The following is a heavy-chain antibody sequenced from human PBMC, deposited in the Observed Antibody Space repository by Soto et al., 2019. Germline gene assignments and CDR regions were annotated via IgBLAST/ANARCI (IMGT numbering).Heavy chain of an antibody. CDR1: GVSISGSY. CDR2: IHTGGGT. CDR3: ARISGGPIC. J-gene: IGHJ4*02. V-gene: IGHV4-4*07. Sequence: PSETLSLTCSVSGVSISGSYWHWFRQPAGERPEWIGRIHTGGGTNYNPSLGSRVSMSVDTSKNQLSLKLSSVTAADTAMYYCARISGGPICWGQGTLVTVSS.